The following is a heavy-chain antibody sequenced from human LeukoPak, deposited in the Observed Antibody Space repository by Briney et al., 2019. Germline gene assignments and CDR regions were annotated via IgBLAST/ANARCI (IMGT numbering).Heavy chain of an antibody. CDR3: AKSSSYDYYYYMDA. Sequence: GGSLRLSCAASGFTFSSHGMNWVRQAPGKGLEWVSGISPSGGITYYTDSVKGRFTISRDNSKNTLYLQMNSLRAEDTAVYYCAKSSSYDYYYYMDAWGKGTTVTVSS. V-gene: IGHV3-23*01. D-gene: IGHD6-13*01. J-gene: IGHJ6*03. CDR2: ISPSGGIT. CDR1: GFTFSSHG.